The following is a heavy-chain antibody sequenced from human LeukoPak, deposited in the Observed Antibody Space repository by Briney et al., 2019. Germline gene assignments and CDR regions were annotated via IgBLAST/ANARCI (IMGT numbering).Heavy chain of an antibody. V-gene: IGHV4-4*07. CDR2: IYTSGST. CDR3: ARVGRDLIYGDYYYYYGMDV. Sequence: SDTLTLTCTVCGGSISSYYGSWIRQPAGKGLEWLGRIYTSGSTNYNPSLKSRVTMSVDTSKNQFSLKLSSVTAADTAVYYCARVGRDLIYGDYYYYYGMDVWGQGTTVTVSS. CDR1: GGSISSYY. J-gene: IGHJ6*02. D-gene: IGHD4/OR15-4a*01.